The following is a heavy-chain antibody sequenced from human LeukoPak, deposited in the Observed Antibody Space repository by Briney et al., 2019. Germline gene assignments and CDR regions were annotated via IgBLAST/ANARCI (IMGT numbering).Heavy chain of an antibody. J-gene: IGHJ5*02. CDR2: IYHSGST. D-gene: IGHD3-3*01. V-gene: IGHV4-30-2*01. CDR1: GGSISSGGYS. Sequence: TSETLSLTCAVSGGSISSGGYSWSWIRQPPGKGLEWIGYIYHSGSTYYNPSLKSRVTISVDRSKNQFSLKLSSVTAADTAVYYCAKDWSIFGARDWFDPWGQGILVTVSS. CDR3: AKDWSIFGARDWFDP.